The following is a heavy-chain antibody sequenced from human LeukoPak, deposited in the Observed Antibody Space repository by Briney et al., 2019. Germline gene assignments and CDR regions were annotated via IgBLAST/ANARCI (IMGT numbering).Heavy chain of an antibody. CDR3: ARVYYDFWSGYYSDYYYGMDV. D-gene: IGHD3-3*01. CDR1: GFTFSSYW. Sequence: GGSLRLSCAASGFTFSSYWMSWVRQAPGKGLEWVANIKQDGSEKYYVDSVKGRFTISRDNAKNSLYLQMNSLRAEDTAVYYCARVYYDFWSGYYSDYYYGMDVWGQGTTVTVSS. V-gene: IGHV3-7*01. CDR2: IKQDGSEK. J-gene: IGHJ6*02.